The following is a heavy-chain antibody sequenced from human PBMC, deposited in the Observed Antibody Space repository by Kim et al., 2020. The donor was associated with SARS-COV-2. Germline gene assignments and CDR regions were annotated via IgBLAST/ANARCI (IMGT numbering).Heavy chain of an antibody. Sequence: RFTISSDNAKNSLYLQMNSLRAEDTAVYYCARVNYEKGWRGYYYYYGMDVWGQGTTVTVSS. D-gene: IGHD1-7*01. J-gene: IGHJ6*02. V-gene: IGHV3-11*01. CDR3: ARVNYEKGWRGYYYYYGMDV.